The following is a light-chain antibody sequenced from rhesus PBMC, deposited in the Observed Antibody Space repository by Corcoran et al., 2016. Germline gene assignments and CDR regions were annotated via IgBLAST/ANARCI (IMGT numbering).Light chain of an antibody. V-gene: IGKV1-69*01. Sequence: DIQMTQSPSSLSASVGDRVTITCRASQGISNWLAWYQQKPGNAPKLLSYRASKLETGVPSRFSGSGSGTDFTLTISSLQPEDIATYYCQQHDNSPPTFGQGTKVEI. CDR1: QGISNW. CDR2: RAS. J-gene: IGKJ1*01. CDR3: QQHDNSPPT.